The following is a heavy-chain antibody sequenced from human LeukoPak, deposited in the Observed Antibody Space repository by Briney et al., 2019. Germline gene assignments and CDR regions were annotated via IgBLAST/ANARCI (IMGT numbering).Heavy chain of an antibody. V-gene: IGHV4-34*01. J-gene: IGHJ4*02. CDR3: ARGGGSSHDY. CDR2: INHSGST. D-gene: IGHD1-26*01. CDR1: GGSFSGYY. Sequence: SETLPLTCAVYGGSFSGYYWSWIRQPPGKGLEWIGEINHSGSTNYNPSLKSRVTISVDTSKNQFSLKLSSVTAADTAVYYCARGGGSSHDYWGQGTLVTVSS.